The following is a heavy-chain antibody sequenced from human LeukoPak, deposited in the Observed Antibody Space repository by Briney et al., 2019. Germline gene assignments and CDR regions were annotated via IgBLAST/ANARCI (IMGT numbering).Heavy chain of an antibody. CDR1: GFTFSSYW. Sequence: GGSLRLSCAASGFTFSSYWMHWVRQAPGKGQVWVSRINTDGSSTSYADSVKGRFTISRDNAKNTLYLQMNSLRAEDTAVYYCARESGIAAALDLWGQGTLVTVSS. CDR3: ARESGIAAALDL. J-gene: IGHJ5*02. D-gene: IGHD6-13*01. CDR2: INTDGSST. V-gene: IGHV3-74*01.